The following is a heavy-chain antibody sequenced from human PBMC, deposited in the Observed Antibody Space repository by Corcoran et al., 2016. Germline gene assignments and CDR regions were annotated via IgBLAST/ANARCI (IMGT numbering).Heavy chain of an antibody. D-gene: IGHD3-22*01. V-gene: IGHV3-33*01. CDR2: IWYDGSNK. J-gene: IGHJ4*02. Sequence: QVQLVESGGGVVQPGRSLRLSCAASGFTFSSYGMHWVRQAPGKGLEWVAVIWYDGSNKYYADSVKGRFTISRDNSKNTLYLQMNSLRAEDTAVYYGARAGPRGGRRGSGYYWAVDYWGQGTLVTVSS. CDR3: ARAGPRGGRRGSGYYWAVDY. CDR1: GFTFSSYG.